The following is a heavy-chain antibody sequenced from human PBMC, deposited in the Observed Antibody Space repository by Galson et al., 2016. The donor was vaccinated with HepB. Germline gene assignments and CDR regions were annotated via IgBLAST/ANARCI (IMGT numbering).Heavy chain of an antibody. Sequence: SLRLSCAAPELIFRGHGMHWVRQAPGKGLEWVAVIWFGGSKQAYGDSVKGRFTISRDNSKNTLYLQMNSLRAEDTAVYYCAKGGSFGFYPWFDPWGQGTLVTVSS. CDR2: IWFGGSKQ. J-gene: IGHJ5*02. CDR1: ELIFRGHG. V-gene: IGHV3-33*06. D-gene: IGHD3-16*01. CDR3: AKGGSFGFYPWFDP.